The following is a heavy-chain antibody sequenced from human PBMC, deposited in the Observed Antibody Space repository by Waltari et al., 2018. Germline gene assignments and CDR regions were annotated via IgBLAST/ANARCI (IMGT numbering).Heavy chain of an antibody. V-gene: IGHV3-30*01. CDR3: AREGGTSGYSGYFDH. CDR1: GFPFSNWI. J-gene: IGHJ4*02. CDR2: MSYDGISR. D-gene: IGHD2-15*01. Sequence: VESGGGVVQPGRSLRVSWAAPGFPFSNWIIHWVRQAPGKGLEWVAAMSYDGISRYYADSVKGRFTIGGDDSKNTVYLQIDSLRPEDTAVYYCAREGGTSGYSGYFDHWGQGTLVTVSS.